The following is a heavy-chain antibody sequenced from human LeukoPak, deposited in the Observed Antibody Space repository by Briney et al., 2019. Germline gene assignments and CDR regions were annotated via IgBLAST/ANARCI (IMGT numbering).Heavy chain of an antibody. CDR3: ARAVVAATRSSWFDP. D-gene: IGHD2-15*01. V-gene: IGHV3-11*04. Sequence: PGGSLRLSCAASGFTFSDYYMSWIRQAPGKGLEWVSYISSSGSTIYYADSVKGRFTISRDNAKNTLYLQMNSLRAEDTAVYYCARAVVAATRSSWFDPWGQGTLVTVSS. CDR1: GFTFSDYY. J-gene: IGHJ5*02. CDR2: ISSSGSTI.